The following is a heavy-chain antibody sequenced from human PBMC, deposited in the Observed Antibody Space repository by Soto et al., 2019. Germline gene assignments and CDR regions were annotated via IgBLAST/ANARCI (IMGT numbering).Heavy chain of an antibody. D-gene: IGHD1-20*01. CDR3: ARDGAITRLPRAKWFVP. J-gene: IGHJ5*01. CDR2: IWYDGSNK. CDR1: GFTFSSYG. V-gene: IGHV3-33*01. Sequence: QVQLVESGGGVVQPGRSLRLSCAASGFTFSSYGMHWVRQAPGKGLAWVAVIWYDGSNKYYADSVKGRFTISRDNSKNTHYLQINSLTAEATAVYYSARDGAITRLPRAKWFVPCGQGSPVTVPS.